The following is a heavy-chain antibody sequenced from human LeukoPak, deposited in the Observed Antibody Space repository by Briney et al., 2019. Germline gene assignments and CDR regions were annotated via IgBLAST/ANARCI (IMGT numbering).Heavy chain of an antibody. J-gene: IGHJ3*02. V-gene: IGHV3-30*02. CDR3: AKDFGEWLEPPGAFDI. Sequence: HPGRSLRLSCAASGFTFSSYGMHWVRQAPGKGLEWVAFIRYDGSNKYYADSVKGRFTISRDNSKNTLYLQMNSLRAEDTAVYYCAKDFGEWLEPPGAFDIWGQGTMVTVSS. CDR2: IRYDGSNK. CDR1: GFTFSSYG. D-gene: IGHD3-3*01.